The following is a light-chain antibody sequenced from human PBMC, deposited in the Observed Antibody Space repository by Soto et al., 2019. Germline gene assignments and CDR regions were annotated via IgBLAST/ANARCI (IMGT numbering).Light chain of an antibody. V-gene: IGKV1-5*01. Sequence: DIQMTQSPSTLSASVGDRVTITCRAGQSISGWLAWYQQKPGKAPKVLIYDASSLESGVPSRFSGSGSGTEFILTISSLQPDDFATYYCQQYNSYSRTFGQGTKVDIK. CDR1: QSISGW. CDR2: DAS. CDR3: QQYNSYSRT. J-gene: IGKJ1*01.